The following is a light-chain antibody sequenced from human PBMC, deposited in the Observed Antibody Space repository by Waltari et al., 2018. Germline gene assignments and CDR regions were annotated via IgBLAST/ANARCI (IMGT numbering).Light chain of an antibody. V-gene: IGKV1-5*03. CDR3: QQYNSYPWT. Sequence: DIQMTQSPSTLSASVGDTFTITCRASQTISSWLAWYQQKPGRAPKLLIYKATTLEGGVPSRFSGSGSWTEFTLTISSLQPDDFATYYCQQYNSYPWTFGQGTKVEVK. J-gene: IGKJ1*01. CDR1: QTISSW. CDR2: KAT.